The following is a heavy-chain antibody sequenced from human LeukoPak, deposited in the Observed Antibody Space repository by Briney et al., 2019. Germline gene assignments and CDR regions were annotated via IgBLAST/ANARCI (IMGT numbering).Heavy chain of an antibody. CDR3: ARDPPERDEYQLLSNWFDP. J-gene: IGHJ5*02. V-gene: IGHV1-69*04. Sequence: SVKVSCKASGGTSSSYTISWVRQAPGQGLEWMGRIIPILGIANYAQKFQGRVTITADKSTSTAYMELSSLRSEDTAVYYCARDPPERDEYQLLSNWFDPWGQGTLVTVSS. CDR1: GGTSSSYT. CDR2: IIPILGIA. D-gene: IGHD2-2*01.